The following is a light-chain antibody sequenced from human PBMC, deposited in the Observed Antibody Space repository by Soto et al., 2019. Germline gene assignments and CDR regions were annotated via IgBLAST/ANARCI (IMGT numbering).Light chain of an antibody. V-gene: IGLV2-14*01. CDR2: EVT. J-gene: IGLJ1*01. CDR3: SSFSSRSRHV. Sequence: QSALTQPASVSGSPGQSITISCTGTSSDVGNYDYVSWYQQYPAKAPKLMIFEVTKRPSGVSNRFSGSKSGNTASLTISGLQADDEADYYCSSFSSRSRHVFGSGTKSPS. CDR1: SSDVGNYDY.